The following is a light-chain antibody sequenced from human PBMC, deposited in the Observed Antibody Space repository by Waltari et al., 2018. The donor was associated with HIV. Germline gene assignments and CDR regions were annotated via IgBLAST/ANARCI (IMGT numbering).Light chain of an antibody. V-gene: IGLV3-25*03. CDR3: QSVDDGGTHVV. CDR2: KDT. CDR1: ALPKRY. J-gene: IGLJ2*01. Sequence: SYELTQPPSVSVSPGQTAEITCSGDALPKRYSYWYRQKTGQAPVMVIYKDTKRPSGIPERFPGSTSGAKVTLTISGVRAEDDGDYYCQSVDDGGTHVVFGGGTKLTVL.